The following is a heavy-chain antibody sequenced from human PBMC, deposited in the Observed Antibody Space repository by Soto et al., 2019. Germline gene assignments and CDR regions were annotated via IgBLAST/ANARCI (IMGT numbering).Heavy chain of an antibody. J-gene: IGHJ4*02. CDR2: IKPNSGGT. V-gene: IGHV1-2*02. Sequence: GGSVKVSCKASGYTCTVYYMHGVRQTAEQGLDWMGWIKPNSGGTNYAQKFQGRVTMTRDTSISTAYMELSRLRSDDTAVYYCARVSHCSSTSCYPGGFDYWGQGTLVTVSS. D-gene: IGHD2-2*01. CDR1: GYTCTVYY. CDR3: ARVSHCSSTSCYPGGFDY.